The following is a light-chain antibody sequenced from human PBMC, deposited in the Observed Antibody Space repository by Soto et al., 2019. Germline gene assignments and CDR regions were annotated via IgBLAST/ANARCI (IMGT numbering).Light chain of an antibody. CDR2: RNN. J-gene: IGLJ3*02. Sequence: QSVLTQPPSASGTPGQRVTISCSGSSSNIGSNYVYWYQQLPGTAPKLLIYRNNQRPSGVPDRFSGSKSGTSASLAISGLRSEDEADYYCAAWYDSLSSQVFGGGTKLTVL. CDR1: SSNIGSNY. CDR3: AAWYDSLSSQV. V-gene: IGLV1-47*01.